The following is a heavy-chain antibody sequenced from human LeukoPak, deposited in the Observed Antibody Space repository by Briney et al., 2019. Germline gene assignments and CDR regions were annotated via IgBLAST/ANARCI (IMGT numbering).Heavy chain of an antibody. D-gene: IGHD6-19*01. V-gene: IGHV1-2*02. J-gene: IGHJ4*02. Sequence: APVKVSCKASGYTFTGYYMHWVRQAPGQGLEWMGWINPNSGGTNYAQKFQGRVTMTRDTSISTAYMELSRLRSDDTAVYYCARASVAGTGSDYWGQGTLVTVSS. CDR2: INPNSGGT. CDR3: ARASVAGTGSDY. CDR1: GYTFTGYY.